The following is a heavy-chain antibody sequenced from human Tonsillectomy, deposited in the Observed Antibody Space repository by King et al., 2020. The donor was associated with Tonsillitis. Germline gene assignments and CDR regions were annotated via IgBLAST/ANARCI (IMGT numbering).Heavy chain of an antibody. CDR2: IDPTDSYT. V-gene: IGHV5-10-1*03. J-gene: IGHJ5*02. CDR3: ARRLSGSGSYGEIRLDP. CDR1: GYTFTNYW. Sequence: VQLVESGAEVKKPGESLRISCKASGYTFTNYWIVWVRQMPGKGLEWMGRIDPTDSYTNYSPSFQGHVTMSADKSISTAYLHWSSLKASDTAMYFCARRLSGSGSYGEIRLDPWGQGTQVMVSS. D-gene: IGHD3-10*01.